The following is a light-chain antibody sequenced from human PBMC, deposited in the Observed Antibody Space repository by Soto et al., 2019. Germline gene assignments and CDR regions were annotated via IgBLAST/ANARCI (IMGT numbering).Light chain of an antibody. Sequence: EIVLTQSPGTLSLSPGERATLSCRAIQSFSSSYLAWYQQKPGQAPRLLIYGVSTRVTDIPARFSGSGSGTEFTLTISSLQSEDFAVYYCQHYNDWPLWTFGQGTKVDI. CDR2: GVS. V-gene: IGKV3-15*01. J-gene: IGKJ1*01. CDR3: QHYNDWPLWT. CDR1: QSFSSSY.